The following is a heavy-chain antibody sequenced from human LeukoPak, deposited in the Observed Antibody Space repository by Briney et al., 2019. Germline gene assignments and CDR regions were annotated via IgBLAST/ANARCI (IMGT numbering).Heavy chain of an antibody. CDR3: AKDGGYYLYYFDS. CDR1: GFTFGAYA. CDR2: ISDDASNK. V-gene: IGHV3-30*18. J-gene: IGHJ4*02. Sequence: GGSLRLSCAASGFTFGAYAMHWVRQAPGKGLESVAVISDDASNKYYADSVKGRFTISRDNSKNTLYLQMNSLRVEDTAVYYCAKDGGYYLYYFDSWGQGTLVTVSS. D-gene: IGHD3-22*01.